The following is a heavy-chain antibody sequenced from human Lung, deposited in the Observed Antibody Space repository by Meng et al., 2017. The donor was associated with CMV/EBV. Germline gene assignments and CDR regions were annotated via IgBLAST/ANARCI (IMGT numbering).Heavy chain of an antibody. Sequence: GESLKISCAASGFTFSSYWMHWVRQAPGKRLVWVSRINSDGSSTSYADSVKGRFTISRDNAKNTLYLQMNSLRDEDTAVYYCARDLRTVIAAAGTSADAVWGQGXLVTVSS. CDR1: GFTFSSYW. CDR2: INSDGSST. J-gene: IGHJ4*02. CDR3: ARDLRTVIAAAGTSADAV. D-gene: IGHD6-13*01. V-gene: IGHV3-74*01.